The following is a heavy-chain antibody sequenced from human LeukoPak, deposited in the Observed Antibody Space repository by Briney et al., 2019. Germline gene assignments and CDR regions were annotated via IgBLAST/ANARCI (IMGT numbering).Heavy chain of an antibody. CDR3: AKDRGVVITATLDY. CDR2: IYSGGST. CDR1: GFAVSSNY. D-gene: IGHD2-15*01. J-gene: IGHJ4*02. V-gene: IGHV3-66*01. Sequence: GGSLRLSCAASGFAVSSNYMSWVRQAPGKGLEWVSVIYSGGSTYYADSVKGRFTISRDNSKNTLYLQMNSLRAEDTAVYYCAKDRGVVITATLDYWGQGNMVTVSS.